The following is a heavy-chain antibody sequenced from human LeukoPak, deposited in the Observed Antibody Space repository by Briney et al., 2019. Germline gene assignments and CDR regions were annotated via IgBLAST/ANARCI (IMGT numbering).Heavy chain of an antibody. CDR2: IIPIFGTA. CDR1: GGTFSSYA. CDR3: ARGATIFGRRDY. Sequence: RASVKVSCKASGGTFSSYAISWVRQAPGQGLEWMGGIIPIFGTANYAQKFQGRVTITADESTSTAYMELSSLRSEDTAVYYCARGATIFGRRDYWGQGTLVTVSS. D-gene: IGHD3-3*01. J-gene: IGHJ4*02. V-gene: IGHV1-69*13.